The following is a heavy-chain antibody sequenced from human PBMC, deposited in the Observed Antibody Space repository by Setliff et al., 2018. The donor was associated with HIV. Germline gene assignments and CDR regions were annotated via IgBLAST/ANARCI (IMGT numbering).Heavy chain of an antibody. CDR3: ARHRRAAAGSRDYYFYYMDV. CDR2: INPDSGGT. D-gene: IGHD6-13*01. Sequence: ASVKVSCKVSRYTFTDYYIQWVRQAPGHGLEWIGWINPDSGGTNYAQKFQGRFTMTRDTSINTAYLQWSGLEASDTAMYYCARHRRAAAGSRDYYFYYMDVWGKGTTVTVSS. J-gene: IGHJ6*03. CDR1: RYTFTDYY. V-gene: IGHV1-2*02.